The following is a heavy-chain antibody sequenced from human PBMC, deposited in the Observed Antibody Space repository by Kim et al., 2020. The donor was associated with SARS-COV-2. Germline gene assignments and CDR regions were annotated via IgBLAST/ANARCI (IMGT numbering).Heavy chain of an antibody. J-gene: IGHJ6*02. D-gene: IGHD2-15*01. CDR1: GYTFTSYY. Sequence: ASVKVSCKASGYTFTSYYMHWVRQAPGQGLEWMGIINPSGGSTSYAQKFQGRVTMTRDTSTSTVYMELSSLRSEDTAVYYCARDGEGYCSGGSCYRERYYYGMDVWGQGTTVTVSS. CDR3: ARDGEGYCSGGSCYRERYYYGMDV. CDR2: INPSGGST. V-gene: IGHV1-46*01.